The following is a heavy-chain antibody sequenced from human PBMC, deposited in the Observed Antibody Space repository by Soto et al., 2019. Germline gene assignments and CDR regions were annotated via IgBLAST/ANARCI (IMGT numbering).Heavy chain of an antibody. Sequence: PGGSLRLSCAASGFSLSTCAMTWVRQAPGKGLEWVLCISGSGDTTYYADSVKGRFTISRDTSKNTVYLQMNSLRVDDTAVYYCAKGHPGGSCYSGLDCWGQGTLVTVPQ. CDR1: GFSLSTCA. V-gene: IGHV3-23*01. CDR2: ISGSGDTT. J-gene: IGHJ4*02. CDR3: AKGHPGGSCYSGLDC. D-gene: IGHD2-15*01.